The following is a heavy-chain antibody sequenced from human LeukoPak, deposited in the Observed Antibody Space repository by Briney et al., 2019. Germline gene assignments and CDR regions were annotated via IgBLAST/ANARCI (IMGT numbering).Heavy chain of an antibody. CDR1: GYTFTGYY. Sequence: HVASVKVSCKASGYTFTGYYMHWVRQAPGQGLEWMGWINPNSGGTNYAQKFQGRVTMTRDTSINTAHMELSRLRSDDTGVYYCATSEDFWIGYGGEVSWFDPWGQGTLVTVSS. D-gene: IGHD3-3*01. CDR2: INPNSGGT. CDR3: ATSEDFWIGYGGEVSWFDP. V-gene: IGHV1-2*02. J-gene: IGHJ5*02.